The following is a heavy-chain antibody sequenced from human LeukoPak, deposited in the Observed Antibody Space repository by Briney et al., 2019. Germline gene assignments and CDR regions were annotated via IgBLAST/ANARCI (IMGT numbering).Heavy chain of an antibody. CDR3: ARDRDTAMAPGAFDI. Sequence: PSQTLSLTCTVSGGSISSGGYYWRWIRQHPGKGLEWIGYIYYSGSTYYNPSLKSRVTISVDTPKNQFSLKLSSVTAADTAVYYCARDRDTAMAPGAFDIWGQGTMVTVSS. J-gene: IGHJ3*02. V-gene: IGHV4-31*03. CDR1: GGSISSGGYY. CDR2: IYYSGST. D-gene: IGHD5-18*01.